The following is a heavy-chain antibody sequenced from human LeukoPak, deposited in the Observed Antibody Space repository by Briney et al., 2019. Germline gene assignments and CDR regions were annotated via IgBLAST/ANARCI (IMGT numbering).Heavy chain of an antibody. CDR1: GFTFSDDA. J-gene: IGHJ2*01. CDR2: ISINGGRI. Sequence: GGSLRLSCAASGFTFSDDAMHWVRQAPGKELEYVSPISINGGRIHYAKSVKGRFTISRDNSKNTLYLQMDSLRAEDMAVYYCARDTCGCGSGWHLYWYFDLWGRGTLVTVSS. CDR3: ARDTCGCGSGWHLYWYFDL. V-gene: IGHV3-64*01. D-gene: IGHD6-19*01.